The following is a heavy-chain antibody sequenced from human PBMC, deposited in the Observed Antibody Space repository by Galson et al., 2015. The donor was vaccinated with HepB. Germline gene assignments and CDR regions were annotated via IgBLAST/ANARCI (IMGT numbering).Heavy chain of an antibody. Sequence: SLRLSCAASGFTFSSYGMRWVRQAPGKGLEWVAVISYDGSNKYYADSVKGRFTISRDNSKNTLYLQMNSLRAEDTAVYYCAKQRHPTPDRYYMDVWGKGTTVTVSS. CDR2: ISYDGSNK. J-gene: IGHJ6*03. CDR1: GFTFSSYG. CDR3: AKQRHPTPDRYYMDV. D-gene: IGHD2-15*01. V-gene: IGHV3-30*18.